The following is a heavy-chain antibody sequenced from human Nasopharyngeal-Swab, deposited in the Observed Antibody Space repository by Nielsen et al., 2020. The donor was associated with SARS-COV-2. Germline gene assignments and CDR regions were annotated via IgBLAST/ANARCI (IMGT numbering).Heavy chain of an antibody. Sequence: SETLSLTCAVSGGSISNYYWSWIRQPPGKGLEWIGYMYFGVSTNYNPSLKSRVTISVDTSKNQFSLKLSSVTAADTAVYYCARGDVGYYDSSGYSYYFDYWGQGTLVTVSS. V-gene: IGHV4-59*01. D-gene: IGHD3-22*01. CDR2: MYFGVST. CDR1: GGSISNYY. CDR3: ARGDVGYYDSSGYSYYFDY. J-gene: IGHJ4*02.